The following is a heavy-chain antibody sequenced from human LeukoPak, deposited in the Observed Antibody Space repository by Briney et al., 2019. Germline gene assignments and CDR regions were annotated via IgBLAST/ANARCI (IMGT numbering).Heavy chain of an antibody. Sequence: GGSLRLSCVASGFTFSAYNMNWVRQAPGKGLEWVSSIGGSSSNIFYADSVKGRSTISRDNSKNTLYLQMNSLRAEDTAVYYCAKDGGDYYDSSGLFDYWGQGTLVTVSS. V-gene: IGHV3-21*01. CDR1: GFTFSAYN. J-gene: IGHJ4*02. CDR2: IGGSSSNI. D-gene: IGHD3-22*01. CDR3: AKDGGDYYDSSGLFDY.